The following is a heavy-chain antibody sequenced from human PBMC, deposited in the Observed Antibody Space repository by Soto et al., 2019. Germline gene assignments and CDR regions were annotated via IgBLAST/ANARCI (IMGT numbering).Heavy chain of an antibody. J-gene: IGHJ6*02. CDR2: ISAYNGNT. V-gene: IGHV1-18*01. D-gene: IGHD1-26*01. CDR3: ARDRGSGSYYSYYYYGMDV. Sequence: QVQLVQSGAEVKKPGASVKVSCKASGYTFTSYGISWVRQAPGQGLEWMGWISAYNGNTNYAQKLQGRVTMTTDTTTRTAYMELRSLRSDDTAVYYWARDRGSGSYYSYYYYGMDVWGQGTTVTVSS. CDR1: GYTFTSYG.